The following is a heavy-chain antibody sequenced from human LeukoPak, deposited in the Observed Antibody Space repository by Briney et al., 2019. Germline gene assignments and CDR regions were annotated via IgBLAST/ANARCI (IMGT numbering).Heavy chain of an antibody. Sequence: SETLSLTCTVSGGSISSYYWSWIRQPAGKGLEWIGYIYYSGSTNYNPSLKSRVTISVDTSENQFSLKLISVTAADTAVYYCAKYVSTGWFDPWGQGTLVTVSS. CDR2: IYYSGST. CDR3: AKYVSTGWFDP. V-gene: IGHV4-59*08. D-gene: IGHD3-16*01. J-gene: IGHJ5*02. CDR1: GGSISSYY.